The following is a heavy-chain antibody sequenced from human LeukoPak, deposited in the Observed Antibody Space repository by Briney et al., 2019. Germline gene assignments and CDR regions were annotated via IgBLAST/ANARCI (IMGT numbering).Heavy chain of an antibody. CDR3: AKHNAKSYYYYYGMDV. D-gene: IGHD1-14*01. Sequence: GGSLRLSCAASGFTFSSYGMHWVRQAPGKGLEWVAVISYDGSNKYYADSVKGRFTISRDNSKNTLYLQMNSLRAEDTAVYYCAKHNAKSYYYYYGMDVWGQGTTVTVSS. CDR2: ISYDGSNK. CDR1: GFTFSSYG. V-gene: IGHV3-30*18. J-gene: IGHJ6*02.